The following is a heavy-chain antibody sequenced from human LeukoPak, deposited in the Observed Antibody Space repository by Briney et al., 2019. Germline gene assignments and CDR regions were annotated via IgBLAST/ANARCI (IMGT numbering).Heavy chain of an antibody. CDR2: IYYSGST. D-gene: IGHD3-9*01. J-gene: IGHJ4*02. V-gene: IGHV4-39*01. CDR1: GGSISSSSYF. Sequence: PSETLSLTCTVSGGSISSSSYFWGWFRQPPGKGLEWIGSIYYSGSTYYNPSLKSRVTISVDTSKNQFSLKLSSVTAADTAVYYCARVKIDWLLSRTCFDYWGQGTLVTVSS. CDR3: ARVKIDWLLSRTCFDY.